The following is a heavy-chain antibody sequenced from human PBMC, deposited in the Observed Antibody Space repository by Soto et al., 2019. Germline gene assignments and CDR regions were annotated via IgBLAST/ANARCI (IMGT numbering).Heavy chain of an antibody. CDR1: GDSFSGYF. CDR2: ITGCVTT. J-gene: IGHJ4*02. V-gene: IGHV4-34*01. D-gene: IGHD3-16*01. CDR3: ARGADAMISPNLDL. Sequence: SETLSLTCAVHGDSFSGYFWTWIRQPPGKGLEWIAEITGCVTTNYIPSLKSRVSIAVYSSKRQFSLTRSSVTAADQARYYRARGADAMISPNLDLWSQGSLVTVS.